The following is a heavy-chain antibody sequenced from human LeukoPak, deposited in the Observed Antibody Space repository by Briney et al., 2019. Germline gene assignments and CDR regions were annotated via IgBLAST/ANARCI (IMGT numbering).Heavy chain of an antibody. D-gene: IGHD3-10*01. Sequence: GGSLRLSCAASGFTFSSYAMSWVRQAPGKGLEWVSAISGSGGSTYYADSVKGRFTISRDNSKNTLYLQMNSLRAEDTAVYYCAKGTYGSGSYRRFDPWGQGTLVTVSS. J-gene: IGHJ5*02. CDR2: ISGSGGST. CDR3: AKGTYGSGSYRRFDP. V-gene: IGHV3-23*01. CDR1: GFTFSSYA.